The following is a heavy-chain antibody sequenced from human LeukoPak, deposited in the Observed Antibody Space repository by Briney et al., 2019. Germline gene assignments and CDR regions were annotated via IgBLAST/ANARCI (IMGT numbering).Heavy chain of an antibody. V-gene: IGHV3-64*01. J-gene: IGHJ4*02. CDR3: ARVSGWYWFDN. CDR1: GFTFGTYA. Sequence: PGGSLRLSCAASGFTFGTYAMHWVRQAPGKGLECVSAISSNGRITYYANSVKGRFTISRDNSKNILYLQMGSLRAEDTAVYFCARVSGWYWFDNWGQGTLVTVSS. CDR2: ISSNGRIT. D-gene: IGHD6-19*01.